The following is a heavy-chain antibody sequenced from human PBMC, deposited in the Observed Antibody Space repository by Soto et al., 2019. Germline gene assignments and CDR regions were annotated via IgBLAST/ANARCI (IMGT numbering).Heavy chain of an antibody. Sequence: ASVNVSCKASGYTFTSYYMHWVRQAPGQGLECMGIINPSGGSTSYAQKFQGRVTMTRDTSTSTVYMELSSLRSEDTAVYYCARDGRYSYGSPRYRMDVWGQGTTVTVSS. CDR3: ARDGRYSYGSPRYRMDV. CDR2: INPSGGST. D-gene: IGHD5-18*01. J-gene: IGHJ6*02. CDR1: GYTFTSYY. V-gene: IGHV1-46*01.